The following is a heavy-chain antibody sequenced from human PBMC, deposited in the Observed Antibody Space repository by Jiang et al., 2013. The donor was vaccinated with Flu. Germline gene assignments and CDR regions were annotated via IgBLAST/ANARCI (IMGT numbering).Heavy chain of an antibody. V-gene: IGHV4-34*01. J-gene: IGHJ6*04. D-gene: IGHD6-6*01. Sequence: LLKPSETLSLTCAVYGGSFSGYYWSWIRQPPGKGLEWIGEINHSGSTNYNPSLKSRVTISVDTSKNQFSLKLSSVTAADTAVYYCARSRLAARRSGMDVWGKGTTVTVSS. CDR2: INHSGST. CDR3: ARSRLAARRSGMDV. CDR1: GGSFSGYY.